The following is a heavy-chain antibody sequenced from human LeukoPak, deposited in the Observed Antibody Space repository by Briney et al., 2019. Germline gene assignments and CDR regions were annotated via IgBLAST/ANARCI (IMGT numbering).Heavy chain of an antibody. CDR1: GGTFSGYA. CDR3: ARGGSGSSSLSYPGTLYY. V-gene: IGHV1-69*13. Sequence: GASVKVSCKASGGTFSGYAISWVRQAPGQGLEWMGGIIPIFGTANYAQKFQGRVTITADESTSTAYMELSSLRSEDTAVYYCARGGSGSSSLSYPGTLYYWGQGTLVTVSS. J-gene: IGHJ4*02. CDR2: IIPIFGTA. D-gene: IGHD3-10*01.